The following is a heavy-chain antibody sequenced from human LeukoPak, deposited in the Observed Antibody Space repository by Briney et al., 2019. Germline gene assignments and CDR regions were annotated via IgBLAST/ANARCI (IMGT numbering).Heavy chain of an antibody. V-gene: IGHV1-18*01. D-gene: IGHD3-22*01. J-gene: IGHJ4*02. CDR2: FSAYSGNT. CDR1: GYTFTSYG. Sequence: ASVKVSCKASGYTFTSYGISWVRQAPGQGLEWMGWFSAYSGNTNYAQKLQGRVTMTTDTSTSTAYMELRSLRSDDTAVYYCARGSEGDSSGHYGLGYWGQGTLVTV. CDR3: ARGSEGDSSGHYGLGY.